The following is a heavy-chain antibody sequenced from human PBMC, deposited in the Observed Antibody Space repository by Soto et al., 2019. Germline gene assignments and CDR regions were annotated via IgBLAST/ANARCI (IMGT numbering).Heavy chain of an antibody. CDR1: GYTCTSYA. Sequence: QVQLVQSGAEVKKPGASVKVSCKASGYTCTSYAMPSVRQAPGQRLAWMGWINAGNGNTKYSHKWQGRVTITSETSASPAYRELSSPRSEDTAVDCCERGLGVEGLFSLPPMRNMDVWGKGTTVTVSS. V-gene: IGHV1-3*01. CDR2: INAGNGNT. J-gene: IGHJ6*03. D-gene: IGHD3-3*01. CDR3: ERGLGVEGLFSLPPMRNMDV.